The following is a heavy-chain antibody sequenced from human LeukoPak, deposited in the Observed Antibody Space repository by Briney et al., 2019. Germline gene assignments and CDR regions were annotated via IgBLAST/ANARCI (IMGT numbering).Heavy chain of an antibody. CDR3: ARVRGYSSGWYYFDH. Sequence: SETLSLTCKVSRGSITDYYWSWIRQPPGKGLEWIAFVHHTGTTSYRPSLRSRATIFLDTSTNQFSLKLSSVTAADTAVYYCARVRGYSSGWYYFDHWGQGTLVTVSS. CDR2: VHHTGTT. J-gene: IGHJ4*02. CDR1: RGSITDYY. D-gene: IGHD6-19*01. V-gene: IGHV4-59*12.